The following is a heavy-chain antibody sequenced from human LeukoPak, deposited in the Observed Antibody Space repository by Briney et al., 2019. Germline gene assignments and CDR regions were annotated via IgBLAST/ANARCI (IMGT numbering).Heavy chain of an antibody. CDR1: GGSFSGYY. Sequence: PSETLSLTCAVYGGSFSGYYWSWIRQPPGKGLEWIGEINHSGSTNYNPSLKSRVTISVDTSKNQPSLKLSSVTAADTAVYYCARGPTSLITIFGVVSNRHDAFDIWGQGTMVTVSS. J-gene: IGHJ3*02. CDR3: ARGPTSLITIFGVVSNRHDAFDI. V-gene: IGHV4-34*01. CDR2: INHSGST. D-gene: IGHD3-3*01.